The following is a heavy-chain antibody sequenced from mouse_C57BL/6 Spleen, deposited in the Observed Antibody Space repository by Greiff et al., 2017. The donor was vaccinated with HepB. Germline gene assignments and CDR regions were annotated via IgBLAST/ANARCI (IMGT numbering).Heavy chain of an antibody. CDR1: GYTFTSYW. D-gene: IGHD4-1*01. V-gene: IGHV1-55*01. CDR3: ARSLNWEGY. CDR2: IYPGSGST. Sequence: VKLQQPGAELVKPGASVKMSCKASGYTFTSYWITWVKQRPGQGLGWIGDIYPGSGSTNYNEKFKSKATLTVDTSSSTAYMQLSSLTSEDSAVYYCARSLNWEGYWGQGTTLTVSS. J-gene: IGHJ2*01.